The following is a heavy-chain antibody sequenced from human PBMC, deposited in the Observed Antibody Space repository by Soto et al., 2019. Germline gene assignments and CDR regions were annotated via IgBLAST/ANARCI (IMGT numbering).Heavy chain of an antibody. V-gene: IGHV3-66*01. CDR1: GFTVSSNY. Sequence: GGSLRLSCAASGFTVSSNYMSWVRQAPGKGLEWVSVIYSGGSTYYADSVKGRFTISRDNSKNTLYLQMNSLRAEDTAVYYCARDTPQWFGEPHDAFDIWGQGTMVTVSS. J-gene: IGHJ3*02. CDR2: IYSGGST. D-gene: IGHD3-10*01. CDR3: ARDTPQWFGEPHDAFDI.